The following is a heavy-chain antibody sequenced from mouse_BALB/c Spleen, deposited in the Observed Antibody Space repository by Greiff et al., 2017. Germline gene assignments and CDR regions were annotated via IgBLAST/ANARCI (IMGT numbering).Heavy chain of an antibody. V-gene: IGHV1-5*01. CDR1: GYSFTSYW. Sequence: VQLKESGPQLVRPGASVKISCKASGYSFTSYWMHWVKQRPGQGLEWIGAIYPGNSDTSYNQKFKGKAKLTAVTSASTAYMELSSLTNEDSAVYDCTRRMGMGNLGYYAMDYWGQGTSVTVSS. CDR3: TRRMGMGNLGYYAMDY. J-gene: IGHJ4*01. D-gene: IGHD2-1*01. CDR2: IYPGNSDT.